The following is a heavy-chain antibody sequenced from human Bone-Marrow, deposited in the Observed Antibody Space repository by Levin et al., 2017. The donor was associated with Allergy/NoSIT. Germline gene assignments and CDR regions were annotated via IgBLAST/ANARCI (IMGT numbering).Heavy chain of an antibody. CDR3: TRGDSSGLSDY. J-gene: IGHJ4*02. CDR1: GFTFSDSY. Sequence: GESLKISCAASGFTFSDSYMSWVRQAPGKGLEWLSYISTSSTFTNYADSVKGRFTISRDNAKNSLYLQMKSLRAGDTAVYYCTRGDSSGLSDYWGQGSLVTVSS. D-gene: IGHD6-19*01. CDR2: ISTSSTFT. V-gene: IGHV3-11*05.